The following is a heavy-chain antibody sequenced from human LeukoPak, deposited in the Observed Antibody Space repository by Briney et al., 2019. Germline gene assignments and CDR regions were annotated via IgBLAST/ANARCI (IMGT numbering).Heavy chain of an antibody. J-gene: IGHJ3*02. D-gene: IGHD3-22*01. CDR3: ATGGTMIVFDAFDI. V-gene: IGHV1-24*01. Sequence: GASVKVSCKASGYTFTSYDINWVRQAPGKGLEWMGGFDPEDGETIYAQKFQGRVTMTEDTSTDTAYMELSSLRSEDTAVYYCATGGTMIVFDAFDIWGQGTMVTVSS. CDR2: FDPEDGET. CDR1: GYTFTSYD.